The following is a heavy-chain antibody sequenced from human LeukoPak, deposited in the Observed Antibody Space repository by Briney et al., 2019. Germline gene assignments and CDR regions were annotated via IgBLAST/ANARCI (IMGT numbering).Heavy chain of an antibody. CDR3: ARERWEGGSFVMGFDY. Sequence: SETLSLTCSVSGGSIRSHYWNWIRQPPGKGLEWLGHIYYTGSTYYNPSLKSRVTISVDTSKNQFSRRLSSVTAADTAVYYCARERWEGGSFVMGFDYWGQGALVTVSS. D-gene: IGHD1-26*01. J-gene: IGHJ4*02. CDR2: IYYTGST. CDR1: GGSIRSHY. V-gene: IGHV4-59*11.